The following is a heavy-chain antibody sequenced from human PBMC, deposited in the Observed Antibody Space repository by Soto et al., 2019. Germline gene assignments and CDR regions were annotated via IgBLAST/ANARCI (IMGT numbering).Heavy chain of an antibody. D-gene: IGHD6-6*01. Sequence: QVQLVQSGAEVKKPGSSVKVSCKASGGTFSSYAISWVRQAPGQGLEWMGGIIPIFGTANYAQKFQGRVTMSEDESTSTADMDLSSLRSEDTAVYYWARSGSIAARQRMLSYIDYWGQGTLVTVSS. CDR2: IIPIFGTA. CDR1: GGTFSSYA. V-gene: IGHV1-69*01. J-gene: IGHJ4*02. CDR3: ARSGSIAARQRMLSYIDY.